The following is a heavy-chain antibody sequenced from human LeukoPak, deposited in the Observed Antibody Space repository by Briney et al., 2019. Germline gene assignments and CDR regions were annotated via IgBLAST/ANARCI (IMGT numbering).Heavy chain of an antibody. CDR2: ISGSGGST. CDR1: GFSINSYT. CDR3: AKLTYDTSGDLDY. Sequence: GGSLRLSCTASGFSINSYTMNWVRQAPGKGLEWVSAISGSGGSTYYADSVKGRFTISRDNSKNTLFLQMNSLRAEDTAVYYCAKLTYDTSGDLDYWGQGTLVTVSS. J-gene: IGHJ4*02. V-gene: IGHV3-23*01. D-gene: IGHD3-22*01.